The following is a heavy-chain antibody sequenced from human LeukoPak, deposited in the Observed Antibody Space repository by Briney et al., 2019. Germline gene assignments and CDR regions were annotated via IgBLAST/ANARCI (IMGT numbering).Heavy chain of an antibody. D-gene: IGHD2-15*01. CDR3: ARVQKGYCSGGSCYSLDY. CDR1: GFTFSSYS. CDR2: ISSSSIYI. V-gene: IGHV3-21*01. Sequence: GGSLRLSCAASGFTFSSYSMNWVRQAPGKGLEWVSSISSSSIYIYYADSVKGRFTISRDNAKNSLYLQMHSLRAEDTAVYYRARVQKGYCSGGSCYSLDYWGKGTLVTISS. J-gene: IGHJ4*02.